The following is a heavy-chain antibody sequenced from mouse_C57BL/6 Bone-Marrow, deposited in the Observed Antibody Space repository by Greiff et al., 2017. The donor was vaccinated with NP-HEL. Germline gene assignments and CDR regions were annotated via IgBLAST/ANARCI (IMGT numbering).Heavy chain of an antibody. D-gene: IGHD1-1*01. CDR2: INPNNGGT. CDR3: ARERYYGSRYFDV. CDR1: GYTFTDYN. Sequence: VQLKESGPELVKPGASVKMSCKASGYTFTDYNMHWVKQSHGKSLEWIGYINPNNGGTSYNQKFKGKATLTVNKSSSTAYMERRSLTAEDSAVYYCARERYYGSRYFDVWGTGTTVTVSS. J-gene: IGHJ1*03. V-gene: IGHV1-22*01.